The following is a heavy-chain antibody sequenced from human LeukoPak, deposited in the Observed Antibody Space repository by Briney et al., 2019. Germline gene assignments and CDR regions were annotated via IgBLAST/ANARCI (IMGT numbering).Heavy chain of an antibody. CDR1: GFTFSSYS. CDR2: ITSRSSYT. CDR3: ARGGTYYGFFQH. D-gene: IGHD1-26*01. J-gene: IGHJ1*01. V-gene: IGHV3-21*01. Sequence: PGESLRLSCAASGFTFSSYSMNWVRQAPGKGLEWVSSITSRSSYTFYADSVKGRFTISRDNAENSLYLQMNSLRAEDTAVYYCARGGTYYGFFQHWGQGTLVTVSS.